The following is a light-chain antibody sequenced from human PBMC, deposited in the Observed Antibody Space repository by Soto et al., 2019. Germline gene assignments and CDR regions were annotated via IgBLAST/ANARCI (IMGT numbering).Light chain of an antibody. Sequence: QSALTQPASVSGSPGQSITISCSGTSSDVGAYNFVSWYQQHAGKAPKLMIYDVSNRPSGVSNRFSGSKSGNTASLTISGLQAEDEADYYCSSYTSSSTLVVFGGGTKLTVL. V-gene: IGLV2-14*03. J-gene: IGLJ2*01. CDR1: SSDVGAYNF. CDR3: SSYTSSSTLVV. CDR2: DVS.